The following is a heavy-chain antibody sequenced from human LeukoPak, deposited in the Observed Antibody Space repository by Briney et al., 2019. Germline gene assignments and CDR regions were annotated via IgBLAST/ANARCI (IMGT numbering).Heavy chain of an antibody. CDR1: GFTFSHYW. CDR3: ARVWGSDAFDI. D-gene: IGHD3-16*01. J-gene: IGHJ3*02. CDR2: INSDGSST. Sequence: QPGGSLLLSCAASGFTFSHYWMRWVRPAPGKGLVWVSRINSDGSSTTYADSVKGRFTISRDNAKNTLYLQMNSLRAEDTAEYYCARVWGSDAFDIWGQGTMVTVSS. V-gene: IGHV3-74*01.